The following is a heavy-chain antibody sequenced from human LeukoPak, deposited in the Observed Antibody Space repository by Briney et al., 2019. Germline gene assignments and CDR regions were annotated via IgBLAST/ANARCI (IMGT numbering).Heavy chain of an antibody. CDR1: GGSFSGYY. Sequence: KPSETLSLTCAVYGGSFSGYYWSWIRQPPGKGLEWIGEINHRGSTNYNPSLKSRVTISVDTSKNQFSLKLSSVTAADTAVYYCARVLGVAAAGRFDYWGQGTLVTVSS. V-gene: IGHV4-34*01. CDR3: ARVLGVAAAGRFDY. CDR2: INHRGST. J-gene: IGHJ4*02. D-gene: IGHD6-13*01.